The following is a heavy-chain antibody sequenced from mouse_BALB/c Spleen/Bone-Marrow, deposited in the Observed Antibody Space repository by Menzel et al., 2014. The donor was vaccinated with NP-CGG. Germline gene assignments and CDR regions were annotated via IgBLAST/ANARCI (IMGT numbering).Heavy chain of an antibody. V-gene: IGHV1-14*01. CDR2: INPYNDGT. Sequence: LEESGPELVKPGASVKMSCKASGYRFTSYVMHWVKQMPGQGLEWIGYINPYNDGTKYNEKFKGKATLTSDKSSSTAYLELSSLTSADSTVYYCGRGVYYEDDEGAMDYWGQGTSVTVSS. D-gene: IGHD2-4*01. J-gene: IGHJ4*01. CDR3: GRGVYYEDDEGAMDY. CDR1: GYRFTSYV.